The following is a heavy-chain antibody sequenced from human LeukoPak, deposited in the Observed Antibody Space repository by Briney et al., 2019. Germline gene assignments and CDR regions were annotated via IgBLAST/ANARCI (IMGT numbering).Heavy chain of an antibody. Sequence: GGSLRLSCAASGFSFGAYEMNWVRQAPGKGLEWVAYFAGSDTTKYYADSVRGRFTISRDNAKKSLYLQMNSLRAEDTALYYCTTLGYHLDSWGQGTLVTVSS. D-gene: IGHD3-22*01. CDR3: TTLGYHLDS. J-gene: IGHJ4*02. V-gene: IGHV3-48*03. CDR1: GFSFGAYE. CDR2: FAGSDTTK.